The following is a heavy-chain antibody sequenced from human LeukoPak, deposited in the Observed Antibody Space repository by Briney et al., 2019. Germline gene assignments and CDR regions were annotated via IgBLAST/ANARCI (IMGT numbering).Heavy chain of an antibody. V-gene: IGHV3-7*01. J-gene: IGHJ4*02. CDR2: IKQDGSEK. CDR1: GFTFSSYW. CDR3: ARTPDYDSSGYRRKYYFDY. Sequence: GGSLRLSCAASGFTFSSYWMSWVRRAPGKGLEWVANIKQDGSEKYYVDSVKGRFTISRDNAKNSLNLQMNSLRAEDTAVYYCARTPDYDSSGYRRKYYFDYWGQGTLVTVSS. D-gene: IGHD3-22*01.